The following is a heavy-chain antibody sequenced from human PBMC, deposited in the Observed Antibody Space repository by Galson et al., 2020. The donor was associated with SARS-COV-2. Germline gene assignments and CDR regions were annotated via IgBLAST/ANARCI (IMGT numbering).Heavy chain of an antibody. CDR1: GFTFSTYA. V-gene: IGHV3-23*01. CDR3: VTVVISFAFDP. Sequence: GESLKISCAAPGFTFSTYAMRWVRPAPRKGPEWVPTLCSADTKHYADAVKGRLTLPSHNSKNTLYLKMNSLTAEDTAVYYCVTVVISFAFDPWCQGTLVSVSS. D-gene: IGHD3-22*01. CDR2: LCSADTK. J-gene: IGHJ5*02.